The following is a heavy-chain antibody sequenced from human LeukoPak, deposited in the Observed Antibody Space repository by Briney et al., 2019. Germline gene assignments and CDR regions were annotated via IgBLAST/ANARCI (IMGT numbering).Heavy chain of an antibody. V-gene: IGHV3-23*01. CDR3: AGRPTGYSSGYVY. CDR2: ISGSAHKI. D-gene: IGHD5-18*01. J-gene: IGHJ4*02. Sequence: PGGSLRLSCVVSGFTFSDYAMSWVRQAPEKGLDWVSVISGSAHKIRYADSVKGRFTISRDNPENTVYLQMNNLRAEDTALYYCAGRPTGYSSGYVYWGQGALVTVSS. CDR1: GFTFSDYA.